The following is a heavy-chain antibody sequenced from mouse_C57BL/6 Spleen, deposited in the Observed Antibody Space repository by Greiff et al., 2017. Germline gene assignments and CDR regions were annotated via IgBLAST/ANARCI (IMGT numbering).Heavy chain of an antibody. D-gene: IGHD1-1*01. Sequence: VQLQQSGPELVKPGASVKMSCKASGYTFTDYNMHWVKQSHGKSLEWIGYINTNNGGTSYHQKLKGKATLTVNQSSITAYMELRCLTSEDASVYYSARHYYGSRYAMDYWGQGTSVTVSS. V-gene: IGHV1-22*01. CDR1: GYTFTDYN. CDR2: INTNNGGT. J-gene: IGHJ4*01. CDR3: ARHYYGSRYAMDY.